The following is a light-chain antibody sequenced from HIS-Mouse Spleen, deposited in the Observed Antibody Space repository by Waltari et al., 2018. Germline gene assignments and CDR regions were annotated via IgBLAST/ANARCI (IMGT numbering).Light chain of an antibody. CDR3: QSADSSGTYVV. CDR1: ALPKQY. CDR2: KDS. Sequence: SYELTQPPSVSVSPGQTARITCSGDALPKQYAYWYQQKPGQAPVLVIYKDSERPAGIPDRVSGSSSGTTVTLTISGVQAEDEADYYCQSADSSGTYVVFGGGTKLTVL. V-gene: IGLV3-25*03. J-gene: IGLJ2*01.